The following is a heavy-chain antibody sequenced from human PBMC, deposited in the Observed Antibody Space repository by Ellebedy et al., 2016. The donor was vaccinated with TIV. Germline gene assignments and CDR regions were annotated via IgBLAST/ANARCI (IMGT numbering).Heavy chain of an antibody. Sequence: GGSLRLXXAASGFPFNTLKMNWVRQAPGKGLEWVSSISNSGSFIYYSDSVKGRFTISRDNGKKLLFLQMNSLRVEDTAVYYCARDPPVGMDVWGQGTTVTVSS. V-gene: IGHV3-21*01. CDR3: ARDPPVGMDV. CDR1: GFPFNTLK. CDR2: ISNSGSFI. J-gene: IGHJ6*02.